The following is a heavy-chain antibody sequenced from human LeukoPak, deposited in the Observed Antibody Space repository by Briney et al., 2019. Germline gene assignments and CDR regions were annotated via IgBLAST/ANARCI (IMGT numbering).Heavy chain of an antibody. J-gene: IGHJ3*02. CDR2: IIPILGIA. D-gene: IGHD2-2*01. CDR3: ASSETSCSSTSCYVWAFDI. CDR1: GGTFSSYA. V-gene: IGHV1-69*04. Sequence: SVKVSCKASGGTFSSYAISWVRQAPGQGLEWMGRIIPILGIANYAQKFQGRVTITADKSTSTAYMELSSLRSEGTAVYYCASSETSCSSTSCYVWAFDIWGQGTMVTVSS.